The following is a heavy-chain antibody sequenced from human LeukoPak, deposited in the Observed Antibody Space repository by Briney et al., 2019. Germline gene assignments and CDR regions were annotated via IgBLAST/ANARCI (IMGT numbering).Heavy chain of an antibody. CDR3: ARGSRNLA. V-gene: IGHV4-34*01. Sequence: SETLSLTCAVYGGSFSGYYWSWIRQPPGKGLEWIGEINHSGSTNYNPSLKSRVTISVDTSKNQFSLKLSSVTAADTAVYYCARGSRNLAWGQGTLVTVSS. CDR1: GGSFSGYY. CDR2: INHSGST. D-gene: IGHD1-14*01. J-gene: IGHJ5*02.